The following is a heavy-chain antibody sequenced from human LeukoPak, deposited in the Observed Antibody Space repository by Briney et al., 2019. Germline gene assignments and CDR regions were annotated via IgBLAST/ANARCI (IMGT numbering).Heavy chain of an antibody. V-gene: IGHV3-21*04. D-gene: IGHD1-26*01. CDR3: AKAANEWELLAGYFDY. CDR1: GFSFSTYN. Sequence: GGSLRLSCEASGFSFSTYNMNWVRQAPGKRLEWISSITSSSTYVFYADSVRGRFTISRDNAKNSLYLQIDSLRAEDTAVYYCAKAANEWELLAGYFDYWGQGTLVTVSS. J-gene: IGHJ4*02. CDR2: ITSSSTYV.